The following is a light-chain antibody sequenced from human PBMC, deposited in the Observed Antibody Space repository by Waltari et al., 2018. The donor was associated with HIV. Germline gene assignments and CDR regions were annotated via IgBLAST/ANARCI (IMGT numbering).Light chain of an antibody. CDR3: QSYDGNNHVV. J-gene: IGLJ2*01. CDR1: SGSIASDY. V-gene: IGLV6-57*04. Sequence: NFMLTQPHSVSESPGKTVTISCTRSSGSIASDYVQWFQRRPGSVPTPVIFGQNQRPSGVPDRFSGSIDSSSNSASLTISGLKSEDGADYYCQSYDGNNHVVFGGGTKLTVL. CDR2: GQN.